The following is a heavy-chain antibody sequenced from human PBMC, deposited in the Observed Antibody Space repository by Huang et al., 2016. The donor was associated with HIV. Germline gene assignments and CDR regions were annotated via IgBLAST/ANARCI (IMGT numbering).Heavy chain of an antibody. CDR3: AREVAYRVLGVTTYFYYYMDV. V-gene: IGHV4-61*09. J-gene: IGHJ6*03. CDR1: GDSLSGGSYS. D-gene: IGHD3-3*01. Sequence: QVHLQESGQGLVRPSQTLSLTCAVSGDSLSGGSYSWCGIRQPAGAGLAWIGHPLPNWMTTDNPSLTIRVTISIDSSNKKLSLQLTSVTAVDTAVYVCAREVAYRVLGVTTYFYYYMDVWGRGTTVTVSS. CDR2: PLPNWMT.